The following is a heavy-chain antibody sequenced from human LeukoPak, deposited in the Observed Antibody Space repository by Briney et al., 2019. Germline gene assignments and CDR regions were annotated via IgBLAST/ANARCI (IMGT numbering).Heavy chain of an antibody. Sequence: PSETLSLTCTVSGGSVSSSSYYCGWIRQPPGKGLEWIGSIYYSGSTYYNPSLKSRVTISVDTSKNQFSLKLSSVTAADTAVYYCARLYRDIVLMVYAMKANWFDPWGQGTLVTVSS. V-gene: IGHV4-39*01. J-gene: IGHJ5*02. D-gene: IGHD2-8*01. CDR2: IYYSGST. CDR1: GGSVSSSSYY. CDR3: ARLYRDIVLMVYAMKANWFDP.